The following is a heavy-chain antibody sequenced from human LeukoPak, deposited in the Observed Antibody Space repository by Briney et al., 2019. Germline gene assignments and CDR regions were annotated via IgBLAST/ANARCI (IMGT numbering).Heavy chain of an antibody. CDR1: GGTFSSYA. CDR3: AWGAAAASNWFDP. Sequence: SVKVSCKASGGTFSSYAISWVRQAPGQGLEWMGGIIPIFGTANYAQKFQGRVTITADKSTSTAYMELSSLRSEDTAVYYCAWGAAAASNWFDPWGQGTLVTASS. D-gene: IGHD6-13*01. V-gene: IGHV1-69*06. J-gene: IGHJ5*02. CDR2: IIPIFGTA.